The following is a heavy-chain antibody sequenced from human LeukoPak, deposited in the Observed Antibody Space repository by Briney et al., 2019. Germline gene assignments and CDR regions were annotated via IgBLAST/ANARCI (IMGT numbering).Heavy chain of an antibody. CDR3: ARDQPLMAFDI. CDR2: IYYSGST. J-gene: IGHJ3*02. V-gene: IGHV4-59*01. Sequence: PSETLSLTCTVSGGSIGSYYWSWIRQPPGKGLEWIGYIYYSGSTNYNPSLKSRVTISVDTSKNQFSLKLSSVTAADTAVYYCARDQPLMAFDIWGQGTMVTVSS. CDR1: GGSIGSYY.